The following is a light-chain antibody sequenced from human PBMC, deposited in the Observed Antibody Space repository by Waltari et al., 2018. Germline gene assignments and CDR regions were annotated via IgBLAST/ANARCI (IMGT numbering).Light chain of an antibody. J-gene: IGLJ3*02. CDR2: AVS. CDR1: SSDVGGYNY. V-gene: IGLV2-14*03. Sequence: QSALTQPASVSGSPGQSITISCTGTSSDVGGYNYVSWYQQHPGTAPQLMIFAVSNRPSGVSNRFSGSQSGNTASLTISGLQAEDEADYYCSSYISSSTLEVFGGGTRLTVL. CDR3: SSYISSSTLEV.